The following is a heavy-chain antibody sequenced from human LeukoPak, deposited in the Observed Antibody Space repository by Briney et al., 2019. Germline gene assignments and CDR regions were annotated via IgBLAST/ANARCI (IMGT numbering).Heavy chain of an antibody. CDR3: ARDLSGHPYYYMDV. Sequence: GGSLRLSCAASGFTFSSYAMSWVRQAPGKGLEWASAISGSGGSTYYADSVKGGFTISRDNSKNTLYLQMNSLRAEDTAVYYCARDLSGHPYYYMDVWGKGTTVTISS. CDR1: GFTFSSYA. J-gene: IGHJ6*03. V-gene: IGHV3-23*01. CDR2: ISGSGGST. D-gene: IGHD3-10*01.